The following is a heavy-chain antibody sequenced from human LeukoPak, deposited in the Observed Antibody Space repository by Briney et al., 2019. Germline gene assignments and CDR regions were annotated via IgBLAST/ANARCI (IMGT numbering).Heavy chain of an antibody. D-gene: IGHD2-15*01. CDR2: VNPNSGDT. Sequence: ASVKVSCKASGYTFTGYYLHWVRQAPGQGLEWMGCVNPNSGDTNYAQKFQGSVTMTRDTSISTAYMELSRLRSDDTAVYYCAIRRSGYSWGQGTLVTVSS. CDR1: GYTFTGYY. J-gene: IGHJ5*02. CDR3: AIRRSGYS. V-gene: IGHV1-2*02.